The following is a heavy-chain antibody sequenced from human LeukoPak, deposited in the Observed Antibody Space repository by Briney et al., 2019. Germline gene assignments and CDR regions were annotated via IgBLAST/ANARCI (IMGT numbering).Heavy chain of an antibody. Sequence: ASVKVSCKASGYTFTGYYMHWVRQAPGQGLEWMGWINPNSGGTNYAQKFQGRVTMTRDTSISTAYMELSRLRSDDTAVYYCARVYCSSTSCYGIDYWGQGTLVTVSS. CDR1: GYTFTGYY. V-gene: IGHV1-2*02. CDR2: INPNSGGT. J-gene: IGHJ4*02. CDR3: ARVYCSSTSCYGIDY. D-gene: IGHD2-2*01.